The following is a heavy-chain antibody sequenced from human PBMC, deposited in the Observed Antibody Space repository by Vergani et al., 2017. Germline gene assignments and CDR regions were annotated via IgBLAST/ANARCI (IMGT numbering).Heavy chain of an antibody. CDR1: GGSISSSSYY. Sequence: QLQLQESGPGLVKPSETLSLTCTVSGGSISSSSYYWGWIRQPPGKGLEWIGSIYTSGSTNYNPSLKSRVTISVDTSKNQFSLKLSSVTAADTAVYYCARVESYGYWFDPWGQGTLVTVSS. J-gene: IGHJ5*02. D-gene: IGHD5-18*01. CDR3: ARVESYGYWFDP. V-gene: IGHV4-39*07. CDR2: IYTSGST.